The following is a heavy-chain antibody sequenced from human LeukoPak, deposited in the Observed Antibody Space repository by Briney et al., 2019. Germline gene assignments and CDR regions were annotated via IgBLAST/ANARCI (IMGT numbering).Heavy chain of an antibody. Sequence: SETLSLTCTVSGGSISSGSYYWSWIRQPAGKGLEWIGRIYTSGSTNYNPSLKSRVTISVDTSKNQFSLKLSSVTAADTAVYYCARVAAPNTVTRVRSLFMDVWGKGTTVTVSS. V-gene: IGHV4-61*02. CDR1: GGSISSGSYY. CDR3: ARVAAPNTVTRVRSLFMDV. J-gene: IGHJ6*04. CDR2: IYTSGST. D-gene: IGHD4-17*01.